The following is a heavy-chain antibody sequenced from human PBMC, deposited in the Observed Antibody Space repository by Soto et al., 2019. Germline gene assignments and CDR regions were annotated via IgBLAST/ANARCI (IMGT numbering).Heavy chain of an antibody. CDR1: GFTFSSYS. J-gene: IGHJ3*02. Sequence: GGSLRLSCAASGFTFSSYSMNWVRQAPGKGLEWVSYISSSSSTIYYADSVKGRFTISRDNAKNSVYLQMNSLRAEDTAVYYCARDYGDYRGRGEATDIWGQGTMVTVSS. CDR2: ISSSSSTI. CDR3: ARDYGDYRGRGEATDI. D-gene: IGHD4-17*01. V-gene: IGHV3-48*01.